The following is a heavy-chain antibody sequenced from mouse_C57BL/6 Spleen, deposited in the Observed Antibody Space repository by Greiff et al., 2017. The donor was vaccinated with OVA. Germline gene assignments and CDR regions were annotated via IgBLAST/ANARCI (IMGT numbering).Heavy chain of an antibody. CDR1: GYTFTSYW. J-gene: IGHJ3*01. D-gene: IGHD2-5*01. Sequence: QVQLQQPGAELVMPGASVKLSCKASGYTFTSYWMHWVKQRPGQGLEWIGEIDPSDSYTNYNQKFKGKSTLTVDKSSSTAYMQLRSLTSEDSAVYYCARSGAYYSTPPGFAYGGQGTLVTGSA. V-gene: IGHV1-69*01. CDR3: ARSGAYYSTPPGFAY. CDR2: IDPSDSYT.